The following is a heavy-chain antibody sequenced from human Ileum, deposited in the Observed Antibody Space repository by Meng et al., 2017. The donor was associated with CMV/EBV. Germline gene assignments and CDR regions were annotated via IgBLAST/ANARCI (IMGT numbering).Heavy chain of an antibody. D-gene: IGHD6-13*01. CDR3: ARGTRSSWYDY. CDR2: MNPNSGNT. J-gene: IGHJ4*02. Sequence: ASVKVSCKASGYTFSSYDINWVRQATGQGLEWMGWMNPNSGNTGYAQEFQGRVTITRNTSISTAYMELSSLRSEDTAVYYCARGTRSSWYDYWGQGTLVTVSS. CDR1: GYTFSSYD. V-gene: IGHV1-8*03.